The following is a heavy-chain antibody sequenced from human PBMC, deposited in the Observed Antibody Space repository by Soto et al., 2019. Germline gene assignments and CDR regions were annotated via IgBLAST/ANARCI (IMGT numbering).Heavy chain of an antibody. J-gene: IGHJ4*02. Sequence: QVQLVQSGAEVKKPGASVKVSCKASGYTFTKYGFTWVRQAPGQGLEWMGWISGYNGNTNYAQKFQDRVTMTTDTSTSTAYMELCSLRSDDTAVYYCARDLNIVLKGLRYYFDYWGQGTLVTVSS. CDR3: ARDLNIVLKGLRYYFDY. CDR1: GYTFTKYG. V-gene: IGHV1-18*01. D-gene: IGHD2-8*01. CDR2: ISGYNGNT.